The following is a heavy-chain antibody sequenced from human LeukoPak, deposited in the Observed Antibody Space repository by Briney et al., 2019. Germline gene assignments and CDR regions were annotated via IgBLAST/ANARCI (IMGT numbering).Heavy chain of an antibody. D-gene: IGHD3-16*02. J-gene: IGHJ4*02. CDR1: GFTLSSYG. CDR2: ISYDGSNK. CDR3: AKSDRGSYRYTFDY. V-gene: IGHV3-30*18. Sequence: GGSLRLSCAASGFTLSSYGMHWVRQAPGKGLEWVAVISYDGSNKYYADSVKGRFTISRDNSKNTLYLQMNSLRAEDTAVYYCAKSDRGSYRYTFDYWGQGTLVTVSS.